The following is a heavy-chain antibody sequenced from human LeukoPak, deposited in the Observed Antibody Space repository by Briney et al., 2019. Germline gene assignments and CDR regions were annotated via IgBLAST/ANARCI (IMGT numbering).Heavy chain of an antibody. CDR2: ISYDGSNK. CDR3: ARVRGGWPYYYYYGMDV. D-gene: IGHD6-19*01. J-gene: IGHJ6*02. CDR1: GFTFSSYA. V-gene: IGHV3-30*04. Sequence: GRSLRLSCAASGFTFSSYAMHWVRQAPGKGLEWVAVISYDGSNKYYADSVKGRFTISRDNSKNTLYLQMNSLRAEDTAVYYCARVRGGWPYYYYYGMDVWGQGTTVTVSS.